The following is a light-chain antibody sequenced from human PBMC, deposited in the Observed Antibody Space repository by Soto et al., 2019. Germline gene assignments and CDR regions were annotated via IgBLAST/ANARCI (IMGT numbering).Light chain of an antibody. CDR3: CSYAGTNILI. V-gene: IGLV2-11*01. CDR1: SSDIGGYNY. Sequence: QSVLTQPPSVSGSPGQSVAVSCTGTSSDIGGYNYVSWYQQHPGRAPKLLIYDVSERPSGVPDRFSGSKSGCTASLTISGLQAEDEADYYCCSYAGTNILIFGGGTKLTVL. J-gene: IGLJ2*01. CDR2: DVS.